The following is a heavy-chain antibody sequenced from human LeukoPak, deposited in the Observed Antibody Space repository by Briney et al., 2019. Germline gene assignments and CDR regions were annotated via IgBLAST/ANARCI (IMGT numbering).Heavy chain of an antibody. Sequence: TSETLSLTCTVSGGSNRSSAYYWGWIRQPPGKGLDWIATIYYSGITYYTPSLKSRVIISVDTSKNHLSLKLNSVTAADTAVYYCARPRGYSSGHWDYWGQGTLVTVSS. CDR1: GGSNRSSAYY. J-gene: IGHJ4*02. V-gene: IGHV4-39*02. CDR3: ARPRGYSSGHWDY. D-gene: IGHD5-18*01. CDR2: IYYSGIT.